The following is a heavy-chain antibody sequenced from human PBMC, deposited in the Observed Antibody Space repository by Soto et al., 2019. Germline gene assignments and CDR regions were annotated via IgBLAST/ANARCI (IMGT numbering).Heavy chain of an antibody. D-gene: IGHD1-20*01. Sequence: EVQLLESGGGLIQPGGSLRLSCAASGFTFSSYAMTWVRQAPGKGLEWVSTISGTGGNTYYADSVKGRFTISRDNSNNTVYLQMNSLRAEDTAVYYCVKAVYLLDFDYWGQGTLVTVPS. CDR2: ISGTGGNT. CDR1: GFTFSSYA. CDR3: VKAVYLLDFDY. V-gene: IGHV3-23*01. J-gene: IGHJ4*02.